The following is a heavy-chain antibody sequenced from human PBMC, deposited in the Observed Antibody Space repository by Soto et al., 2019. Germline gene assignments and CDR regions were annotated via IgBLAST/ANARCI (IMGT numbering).Heavy chain of an antibody. CDR2: ISAYNGDT. CDR1: GYTFTSHG. CDR3: AQTHWQPDYHEGFDF. V-gene: IGHV1-18*04. D-gene: IGHD1-1*01. J-gene: IGHJ4*02. Sequence: ASVKVSCKTSGYTFTSHGISWVRWAPGGGLEWMGWISAYNGDTKYAQRVQDRVSMTTDTSTATAYIELRSLRFDDTAIYFSAQTHWQPDYHEGFDFWGQGTPVTVSS.